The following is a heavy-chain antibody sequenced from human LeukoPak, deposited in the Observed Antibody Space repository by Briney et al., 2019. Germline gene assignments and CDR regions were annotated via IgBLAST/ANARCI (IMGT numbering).Heavy chain of an antibody. CDR2: IYYSGST. CDR3: ARLFAGAPAFDY. CDR1: GGSISSYY. D-gene: IGHD2-15*01. V-gene: IGHV4-59*12. Sequence: SETLSLTCTVSGGSISSYYWSWIRQPPGKGLEWIGYIYYSGSTNYNPSLKSRVTISVDTSKNQFSLKLSSVTAADTAVYYCARLFAGAPAFDYWGQGTLVTVSS. J-gene: IGHJ4*02.